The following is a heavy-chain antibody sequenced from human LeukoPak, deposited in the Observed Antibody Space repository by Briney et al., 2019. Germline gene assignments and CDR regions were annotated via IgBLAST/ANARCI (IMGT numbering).Heavy chain of an antibody. V-gene: IGHV1-69*05. CDR1: GGTFSSYA. D-gene: IGHD4-17*01. J-gene: IGHJ2*01. CDR3: ASNYGDPPHWYFDL. CDR2: IIPIFGTA. Sequence: SVKVSCKASGGTFSSYAISWVRQAPGQGLEWMGGIIPIFGTANYAQKFQGRVTITTDESTSTAYMELSSLRSEDTAVYYCASNYGDPPHWYFDLWGRGTLVTVSS.